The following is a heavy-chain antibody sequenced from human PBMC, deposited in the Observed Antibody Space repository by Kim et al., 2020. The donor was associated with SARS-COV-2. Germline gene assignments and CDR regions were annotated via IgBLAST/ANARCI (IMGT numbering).Heavy chain of an antibody. Sequence: GGSLRPSCASSGFIFSSSWMHWVRQTPGKGLVGVSLINGDGSSTNYADSVKGRFTISRDNAKNTLYLQMNSLRAEDTAVYYCARGSGSYSYYWGQGTLVTVSS. CDR1: GFIFSSSW. J-gene: IGHJ4*02. CDR2: INGDGSST. D-gene: IGHD1-26*01. V-gene: IGHV3-74*01. CDR3: ARGSGSYSYY.